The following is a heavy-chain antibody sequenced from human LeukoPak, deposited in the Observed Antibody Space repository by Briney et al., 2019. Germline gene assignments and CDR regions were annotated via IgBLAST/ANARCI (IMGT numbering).Heavy chain of an antibody. V-gene: IGHV3-23*01. CDR2: ISGSGGST. CDR1: GFTFSSHT. Sequence: GGSLTLSCAASGFTFSSHTMSWVRQAPGKGLEWVSAISGSGGSTYYADSVKGRFTISRDNSKNTLYLQMNSLRADDTAVYYCAKGSGYETLDYWGQGTLVTVSS. CDR3: AKGSGYETLDY. J-gene: IGHJ4*02. D-gene: IGHD5-12*01.